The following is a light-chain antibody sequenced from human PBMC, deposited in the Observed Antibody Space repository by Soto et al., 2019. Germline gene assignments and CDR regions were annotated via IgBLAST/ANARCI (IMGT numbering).Light chain of an antibody. CDR2: SND. CDR1: GSNIGSHT. CDR3: ISYTSSSTWV. Sequence: QSVLTQPPSASGTPGQRVTISCSGSGSNIGSHTVSWYQQLPGTAPNLLIYSNDQRPSGVPDRFSGSKSGTSASLAISGLQSEDEADYYCISYTSSSTWVFGGGTKLTVL. J-gene: IGLJ3*02. V-gene: IGLV1-44*01.